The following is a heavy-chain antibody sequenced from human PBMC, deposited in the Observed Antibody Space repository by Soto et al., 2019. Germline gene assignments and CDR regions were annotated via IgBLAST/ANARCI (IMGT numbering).Heavy chain of an antibody. CDR1: GFTFSSYA. CDR2: ISYDGSNK. D-gene: IGHD5-18*01. CDR3: ARGLDTAMVKGYYYYGMDV. J-gene: IGHJ6*02. V-gene: IGHV3-30-3*01. Sequence: GGSLRLSCAASGFTFSSYAMHWVRQAPGKGLEWVAVISYDGSNKYYADSVKGRFTISRDNSKNTLYLQMNSLRAEDTAVYYCARGLDTAMVKGYYYYGMDVWGQGTTVTVSS.